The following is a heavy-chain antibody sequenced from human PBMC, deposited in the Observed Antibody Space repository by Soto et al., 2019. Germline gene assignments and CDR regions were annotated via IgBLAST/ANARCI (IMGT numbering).Heavy chain of an antibody. D-gene: IGHD2-15*01. Sequence: GGSLRLSCAASGFTFSSYAMHWVRQAPGKGLEWVAVISYDGSNKYYADSVKGRFTISRDNSKNTLYLQMNSLRAEDTAVYYCAREADIVVVVAATRAYGMDVWGQGTTVTVSS. J-gene: IGHJ6*02. CDR3: AREADIVVVVAATRAYGMDV. V-gene: IGHV3-30-3*01. CDR2: ISYDGSNK. CDR1: GFTFSSYA.